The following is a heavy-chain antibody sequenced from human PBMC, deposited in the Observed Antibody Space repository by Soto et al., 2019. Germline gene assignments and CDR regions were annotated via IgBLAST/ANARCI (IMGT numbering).Heavy chain of an antibody. CDR3: ARGSPSLAAAGTFWFDP. CDR2: INPSGGST. V-gene: IGHV1-46*01. Sequence: QVQLVQSGAEVKKPGASVKVSCKASGYTFTSYYMHWVRQAPGQGLEWMGIINPSGGSTSYAQKFPGSVTITRDTSTSTVYMELSSLRSEDTAVYYCARGSPSLAAAGTFWFDPWGQGTLVTVSS. J-gene: IGHJ5*02. D-gene: IGHD6-13*01. CDR1: GYTFTSYY.